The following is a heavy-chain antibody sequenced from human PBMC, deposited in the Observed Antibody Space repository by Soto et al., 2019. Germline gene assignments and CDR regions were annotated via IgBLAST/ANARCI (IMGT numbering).Heavy chain of an antibody. CDR3: ARGFGDSCGYYGY. J-gene: IGHJ4*02. CDR1: GGTLSSYS. D-gene: IGHD3-22*01. V-gene: IGHV1-69*01. CDR2: IIPIFCTA. Sequence: GASGKVCCKASGGTLSSYSISWVRQAPGQGLEWMGGIIPIFCTANYAQKVQGRVTITADESTSTAYMELSRLRSEDTAVYYCARGFGDSCGYYGYWGQGALVTVSA.